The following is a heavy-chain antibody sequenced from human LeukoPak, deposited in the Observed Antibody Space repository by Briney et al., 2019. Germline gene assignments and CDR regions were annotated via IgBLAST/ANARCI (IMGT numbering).Heavy chain of an antibody. V-gene: IGHV1-18*01. D-gene: IGHD2-15*01. Sequence: GASVKVSCKASGYTFTSCGVSWVRQAPGQGLEWMGWISAYNGNTNYAQKLQGRVTMTTDTSTSTAYMELRSLRSDDTAVYYCARDQLGYCSGGSCSRWLDPWGQGTLVTVSS. CDR2: ISAYNGNT. CDR3: ARDQLGYCSGGSCSRWLDP. CDR1: GYTFTSCG. J-gene: IGHJ5*02.